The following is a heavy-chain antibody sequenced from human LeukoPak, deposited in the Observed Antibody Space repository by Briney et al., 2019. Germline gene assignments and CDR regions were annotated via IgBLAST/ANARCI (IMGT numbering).Heavy chain of an antibody. CDR1: GGSISSGSYY. V-gene: IGHV4-61*02. CDR2: IYTSRST. J-gene: IGHJ4*02. CDR3: ATHCSGGSCYGAAGRVDDY. D-gene: IGHD2-15*01. Sequence: SQTLSLTCTVSGGSISSGSYYWSWIRQPAGKGLEWIGRIYTSRSTNYNPSLKSRVTISVDTSRNQFSLKLSSVTAADTAVYYCATHCSGGSCYGAAGRVDDYWGQGTLVTVSS.